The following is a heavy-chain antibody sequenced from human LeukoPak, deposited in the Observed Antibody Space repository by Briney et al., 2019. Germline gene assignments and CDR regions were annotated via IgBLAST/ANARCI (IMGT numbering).Heavy chain of an antibody. V-gene: IGHV4-38-2*02. D-gene: IGHD1-26*01. J-gene: IGHJ6*03. CDR2: IYHSGST. CDR1: GYSISSGNY. CDR3: ARVTDSGYYYYYMDV. Sequence: SETLSLTCSVSGYSISSGNYWGWIRLPPGKGLQWIGSIYHSGSTYYNPSLKSRVTISVDTSKNQFSLKLSSVTAADTAVYYCARVTDSGYYYYYMDVWGKGTTVTVSS.